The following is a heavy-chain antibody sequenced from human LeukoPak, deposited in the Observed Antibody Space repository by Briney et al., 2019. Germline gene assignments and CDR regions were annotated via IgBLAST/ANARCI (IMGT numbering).Heavy chain of an antibody. Sequence: SETLSLTCTVSGVPMSNHFWSWIRQPPGKGLEWIGYIYGSETTNYSPSLNSRVTMSVDTSKNQFSLKLSSVTAADTALYYCATRPGGSTWYGVFDFWSRGTLVTVSS. D-gene: IGHD6-13*01. CDR1: GVPMSNHF. CDR2: IYGSETT. V-gene: IGHV4-59*11. CDR3: ATRPGGSTWYGVFDF. J-gene: IGHJ4*02.